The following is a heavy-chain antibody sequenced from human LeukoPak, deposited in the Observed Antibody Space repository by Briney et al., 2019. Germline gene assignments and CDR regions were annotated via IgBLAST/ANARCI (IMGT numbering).Heavy chain of an antibody. D-gene: IGHD7-27*01. CDR2: IGRHSNDI. CDR1: GFCFSVSA. V-gene: IGHV3-21*05. Sequence: GGSLRLSCAACGFCFSVSAMSWVRHTPGKRLEWICDIGRHSNDIHYSESVKSRFTVSRDNAKNSLYLQMNRLRAEDTAVYYCTRDYWGSSDYWGQGNLVTVSS. CDR3: TRDYWGSSDY. J-gene: IGHJ4*02.